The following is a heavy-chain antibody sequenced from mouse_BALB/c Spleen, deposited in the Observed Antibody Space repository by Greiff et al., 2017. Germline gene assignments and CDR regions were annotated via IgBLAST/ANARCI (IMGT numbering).Heavy chain of an antibody. V-gene: IGHV4-1*02. J-gene: IGHJ4*01. D-gene: IGHD2-1*01. CDR2: INPDSSTI. Sequence: EVMLVESGGGLVQPGGSLKLSCAASGFDFSRYWMSWVRQAPGKGLEWIGEINPDSSTINYTPSLKDKFIISRDNAKNTLYLQMSKVRSEDTALYYCARRGNYVVPYAMDYWGQGTSVTVSS. CDR3: ARRGNYVVPYAMDY. CDR1: GFDFSRYW.